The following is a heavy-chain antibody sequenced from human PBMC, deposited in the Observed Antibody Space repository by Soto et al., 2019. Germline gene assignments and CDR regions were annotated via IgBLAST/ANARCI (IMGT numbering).Heavy chain of an antibody. CDR3: ARIGYDYIWGSHDHNWFDP. Sequence: PSETLSLTCAVSGGSISSGGYSWSWIRQPPGKGLEWIGEINHSGSTNYNPSLKSRVTISVDTSKNQFSLKLSSVTAADTAVYYCARIGYDYIWGSHDHNWFDPWGQGTLVTVSS. D-gene: IGHD3-16*01. V-gene: IGHV4-30-2*01. J-gene: IGHJ5*02. CDR1: GGSISSGGYS. CDR2: INHSGST.